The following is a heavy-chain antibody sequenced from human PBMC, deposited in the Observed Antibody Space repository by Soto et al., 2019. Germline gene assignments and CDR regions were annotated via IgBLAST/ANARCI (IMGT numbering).Heavy chain of an antibody. CDR1: GYTFTGYY. CDR3: ARGGGSQYYGSASYNWFDP. CDR2: INPNSGGA. J-gene: IGHJ5*02. D-gene: IGHD3-10*01. V-gene: IGHV1-2*04. Sequence: GASVKVSCKASGYTFTGYYMHWLRQAPGQGLEWMGWINPNSGGAHYAPKFQDWVTMTRDTSISTAYMEVNRLRSDDTAVYYCARGGGSQYYGSASYNWFDPWGQGTLVTVSS.